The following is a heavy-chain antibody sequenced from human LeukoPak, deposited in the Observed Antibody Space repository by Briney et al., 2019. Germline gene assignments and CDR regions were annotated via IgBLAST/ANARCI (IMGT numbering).Heavy chain of an antibody. CDR3: AREEALAPNYFDY. J-gene: IGHJ4*02. D-gene: IGHD6-6*01. Sequence: ASVKVSCKASGYTFTGYYMHWVRQAPGQGLEWMGWINPNSGGTNYAQKFQGRVTMTRDTSISTAYMELSRLRSDDTAVYYCAREEALAPNYFDYWGQGTLVTVSS. CDR1: GYTFTGYY. CDR2: INPNSGGT. V-gene: IGHV1-2*02.